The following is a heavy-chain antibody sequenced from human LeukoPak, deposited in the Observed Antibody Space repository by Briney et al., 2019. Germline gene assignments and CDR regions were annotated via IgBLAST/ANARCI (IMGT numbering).Heavy chain of an antibody. J-gene: IGHJ4*02. CDR3: AKDRSDPATMPVDY. CDR1: GFTVSSNY. Sequence: GGSLRLSCAASGFTVSSNYMSWVRQAPGKGLEWVSVIYSGGSTYYADSVKGRFTISRDNSKNTLYLQMNSLRAEDTAVYYCAKDRSDPATMPVDYWAQEPLATVSS. D-gene: IGHD2-2*01. CDR2: IYSGGST. V-gene: IGHV3-53*01.